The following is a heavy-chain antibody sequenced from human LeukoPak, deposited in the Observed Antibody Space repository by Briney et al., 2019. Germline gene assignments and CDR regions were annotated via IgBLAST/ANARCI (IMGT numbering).Heavy chain of an antibody. CDR1: AFTFSSYG. V-gene: IGHV3-33*06. CDR2: IWYDGNSK. Sequence: GGSLRLSCAASAFTFSSYGTHWVRQPPGKGLEWVAVIWYDGNSKYYADSVKGRFTISRDNSKNTLYLQMNSLRAEDTAVYYCAKDATYCSSTSCDTYYYYYMDVWCRGTTVTVSS. J-gene: IGHJ6*03. CDR3: AKDATYCSSTSCDTYYYYYMDV. D-gene: IGHD2-2*01.